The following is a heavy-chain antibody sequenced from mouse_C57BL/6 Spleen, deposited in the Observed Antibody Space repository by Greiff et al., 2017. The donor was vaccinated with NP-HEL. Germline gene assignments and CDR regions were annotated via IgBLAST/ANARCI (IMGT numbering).Heavy chain of an antibody. CDR3: ERQRGVDDPAWFAY. J-gene: IGHJ3*01. CDR2: ISSGGSYT. CDR1: GFTFSSYG. Sequence: EVKLVESGGDLVKPGGSLKLSCAASGFTFSSYGMSWVRQTPDKRLEWVATISSGGSYTYYPDSVKGRFTISRDNAKNTLYLQMSSLKSEDTAMYYCERQRGVDDPAWFAYWGQGTLVTVSA. V-gene: IGHV5-6*01.